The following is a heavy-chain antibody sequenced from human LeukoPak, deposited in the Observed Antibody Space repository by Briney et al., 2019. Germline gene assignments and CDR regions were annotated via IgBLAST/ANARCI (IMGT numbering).Heavy chain of an antibody. CDR3: EKDRLYYYGLGMQYGRDV. CDR1: GFIFNSYG. J-gene: IGHJ6*02. CDR2: ISYDGSQK. Sequence: GGPLTLSCAASGFIFNSYGMHWVRQAPGKGLEWLTVISYDGSQKHYVDSVKGRYTISRDNSKNTLYLQMNGLRAEDRAVYYCEKDRLYYYGLGMQYGRDVWGHGTTVTVSS. V-gene: IGHV3-30*18. D-gene: IGHD3-10*01.